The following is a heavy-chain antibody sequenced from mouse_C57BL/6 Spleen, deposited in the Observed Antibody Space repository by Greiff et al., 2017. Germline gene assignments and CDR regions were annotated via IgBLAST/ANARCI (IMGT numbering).Heavy chain of an antibody. D-gene: IGHD2-1*01. J-gene: IGHJ3*01. CDR2: IDPSDSYT. CDR1: GYTFTSYW. V-gene: IGHV1-69*01. CDR3: ARGDGNYVGFAY. Sequence: QVHVKQPGAELVMPGASVKLSCKASGYTFTSYWMHWVKQRPGQGLEWIGEIDPSDSYTNYNQKFKGKSTLTVDKSSSTASMQLSSLTSEDSAVYYCARGDGNYVGFAYWGQGTLVTVSA.